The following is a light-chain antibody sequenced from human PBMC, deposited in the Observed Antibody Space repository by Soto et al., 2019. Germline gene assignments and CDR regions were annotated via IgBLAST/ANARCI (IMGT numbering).Light chain of an antibody. CDR2: GIS. V-gene: IGKV3-20*01. Sequence: EIVLTQSPGPLSLSPGERTTLSCRAGQSVSSSSFAWYQQRPGQAPRLPIYGISVRANGIPDRFSGSGSGTDFTLTISSLEPEDFAVYYCHQYGTSPFTFGPGTKVDIK. J-gene: IGKJ3*01. CDR3: HQYGTSPFT. CDR1: QSVSSSS.